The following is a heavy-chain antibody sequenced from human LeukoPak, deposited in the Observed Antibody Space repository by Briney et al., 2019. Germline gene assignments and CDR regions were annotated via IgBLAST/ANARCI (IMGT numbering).Heavy chain of an antibody. Sequence: GGSLRLSCAASGFTVSTSYMNWVRQAPGKGLEWISVIFGGGNTYYADSVKGRFTISRDNSKNTLYLQMNSLRAEDTAIYYCAKDSGGTYFYYYYYMDVWGKGTTVTVSS. V-gene: IGHV3-53*01. CDR1: GFTVSTSY. CDR3: AKDSGGTYFYYYYYMDV. J-gene: IGHJ6*03. CDR2: IFGGGNT. D-gene: IGHD1-26*01.